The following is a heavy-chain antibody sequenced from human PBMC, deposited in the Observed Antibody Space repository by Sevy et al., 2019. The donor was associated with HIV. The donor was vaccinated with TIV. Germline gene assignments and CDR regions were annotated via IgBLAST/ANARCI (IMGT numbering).Heavy chain of an antibody. Sequence: GGSLRLSCAASGFTFSSYGMHWVRQAPGKGLEWVAVIWYDGSNKYYADSVKGRFTISRDNSKNTLYLQMNSLRAEDTAVYYCARGRYYDSSGYYGHDAFDIWGQGTMVTASS. D-gene: IGHD3-22*01. CDR2: IWYDGSNK. V-gene: IGHV3-33*01. CDR1: GFTFSSYG. CDR3: ARGRYYDSSGYYGHDAFDI. J-gene: IGHJ3*02.